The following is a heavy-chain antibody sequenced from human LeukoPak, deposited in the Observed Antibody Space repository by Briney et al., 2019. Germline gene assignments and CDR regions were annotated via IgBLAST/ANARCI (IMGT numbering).Heavy chain of an antibody. CDR3: ARRTFGGVIKY. J-gene: IGHJ4*02. CDR1: GGSISSYY. Sequence: KSSETLSLICTVSGGSISSYYWSWIRQPPGKGLEWIGEMTHSGSTNYNPSLKSRVTISVDTSKNQFSLKLSSVTVADTAVYYCARRTFGGVIKYWGQGILVTVSS. V-gene: IGHV4-34*01. CDR2: MTHSGST. D-gene: IGHD3-16*02.